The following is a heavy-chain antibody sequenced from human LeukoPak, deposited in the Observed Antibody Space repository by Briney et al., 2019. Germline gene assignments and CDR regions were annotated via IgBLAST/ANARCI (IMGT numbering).Heavy chain of an antibody. V-gene: IGHV4-61*08. CDR1: GGSITVSGGSFTTYY. Sequence: SETLSLTCSVSGGSITVSGGSFTTYYWSWIRQPPGKGLEWSGNIYNSGNTNYNPSLKSRVTTSVDTSKNQFSLKLSSVTAADTAVYYCARETRRDGYTFFDCWGQGTLVTVSS. D-gene: IGHD5-24*01. CDR3: ARETRRDGYTFFDC. CDR2: IYNSGNT. J-gene: IGHJ4*02.